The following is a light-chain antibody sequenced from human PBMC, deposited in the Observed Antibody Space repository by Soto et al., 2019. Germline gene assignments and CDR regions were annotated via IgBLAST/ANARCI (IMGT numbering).Light chain of an antibody. CDR2: GNS. CDR1: SSNIGAGYD. Sequence: QSVLTQPPSVSGAPGQRVTISCTGSSSNIGAGYDVHWYQQLPGTAPKLLIYGNSNRPSGVPDRFSGSKSGTSASLAITGLQAEDEADDYCQSYDSSLSGFVVFGGGTQLTV. V-gene: IGLV1-40*01. CDR3: QSYDSSLSGFVV. J-gene: IGLJ2*01.